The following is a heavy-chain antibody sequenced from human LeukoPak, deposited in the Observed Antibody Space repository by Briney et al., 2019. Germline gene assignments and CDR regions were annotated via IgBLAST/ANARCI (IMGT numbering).Heavy chain of an antibody. CDR3: AMVNQAYYDSSGISPPFDY. CDR1: GGTFSSYA. D-gene: IGHD3-22*01. CDR2: IIPIFGTA. Sequence: ASVKVSCKASGGTFSSYAISWVRQAPGQGLEWMGGIIPIFGTANYAQKFQGRVTITTDESTSTAYMELSSLRPEDTAVYYCAMVNQAYYDSSGISPPFDYWGQGTLVTVSS. J-gene: IGHJ4*02. V-gene: IGHV1-69*05.